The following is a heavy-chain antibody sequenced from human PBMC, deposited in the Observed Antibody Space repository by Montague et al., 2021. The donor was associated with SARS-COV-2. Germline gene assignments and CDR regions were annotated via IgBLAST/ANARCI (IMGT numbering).Heavy chain of an antibody. D-gene: IGHD3-3*01. CDR1: GGSMMSHSFH. CDR3: ARRLTVWNGYANSDYFDY. J-gene: IGHJ4*02. Sequence: SETLSLTCTVYGGSMMSHSFHWDWIRPAPGKGLEWIGSIYYGATTYPNPTLRSSVSLYADTTRSRFSLEPRAAAAADMAVYYCARRLTVWNGYANSDYFDYWGQGLLVTVSS. V-gene: IGHV4-39*01. CDR2: IYYGATT.